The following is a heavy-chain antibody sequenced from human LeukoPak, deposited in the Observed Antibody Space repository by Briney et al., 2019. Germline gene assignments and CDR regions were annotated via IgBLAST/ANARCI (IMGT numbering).Heavy chain of an antibody. D-gene: IGHD1-26*01. V-gene: IGHV1-18*01. J-gene: IGHJ4*02. CDR3: ARDGRVVGATPIDY. CDR1: GYTLTSYG. Sequence: ASVKVSCKASGYTLTSYGISWVRQAPGQGLEWMGWISAYNGNTNYAQKLQGRVTMTTDTSTSTAYMELRSLRSDDTAVYYCARDGRVVGATPIDYWGQGTLVTVSS. CDR2: ISAYNGNT.